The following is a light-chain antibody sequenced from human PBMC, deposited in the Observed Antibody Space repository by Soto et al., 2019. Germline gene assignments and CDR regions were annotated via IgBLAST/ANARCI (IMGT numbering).Light chain of an antibody. CDR3: QSYDSSLSEV. Sequence: VLTQPPSVSGAPGQRVSIPCTGSSSNIGAGYDVHWYQQLPGTAPKLLIYGNSNRPSGVPDRFSGSKSGTSASLAITGLQAEDEADYYCQSYDSSLSEVFGGGTKLTVL. CDR2: GNS. V-gene: IGLV1-40*01. J-gene: IGLJ3*02. CDR1: SSNIGAGYD.